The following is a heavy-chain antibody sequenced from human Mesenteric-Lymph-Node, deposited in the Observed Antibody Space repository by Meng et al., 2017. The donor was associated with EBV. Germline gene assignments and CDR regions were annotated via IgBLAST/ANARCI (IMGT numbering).Heavy chain of an antibody. D-gene: IGHD6-19*01. Sequence: QGRLVQSGAEVKKPWASVRVSCKTSGQIFTDYYIHWVRQGPGRGLEWMGRIRPNSGATHYAQTFEDRVTMTRDTSISTVYMELSCLRSDDTAIYFCARDGVDPVAAFWGQGTLVTVSS. V-gene: IGHV1-2*06. CDR3: ARDGVDPVAAF. CDR1: GQIFTDYY. J-gene: IGHJ4*02. CDR2: IRPNSGAT.